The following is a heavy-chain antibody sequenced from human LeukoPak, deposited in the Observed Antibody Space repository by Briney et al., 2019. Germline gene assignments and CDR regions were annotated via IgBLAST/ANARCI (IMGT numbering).Heavy chain of an antibody. CDR3: ARSYGDYYFDY. J-gene: IGHJ4*02. V-gene: IGHV4-31*03. D-gene: IGHD4-17*01. CDR2: IYYSGST. CDR1: GGSISSGGYY. Sequence: ASETLSLTCTVSGGSISSGGYYWSWIRQHPGQGLEWIGYIYYSGSTYYNPSLKSRVTISVDTSKNQFSLKLSSVTAADTAVYYCARSYGDYYFDYWGQGTLVTVSS.